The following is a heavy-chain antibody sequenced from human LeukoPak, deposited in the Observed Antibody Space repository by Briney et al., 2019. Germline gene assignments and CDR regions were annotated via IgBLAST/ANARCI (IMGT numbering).Heavy chain of an antibody. Sequence: ASVKVSCKASGYTFTSYGISWVRQAPGQGLECMGWISAYSGNTNYAQKLQGRVTMTTDTSTSTAYRELRSLRSDDTAVYYCAREGRDTVVVTASYYYYMGVWGKGTTVTVSS. V-gene: IGHV1-18*01. J-gene: IGHJ6*03. CDR2: ISAYSGNT. CDR1: GYTFTSYG. D-gene: IGHD2-21*02. CDR3: AREGRDTVVVTASYYYYMGV.